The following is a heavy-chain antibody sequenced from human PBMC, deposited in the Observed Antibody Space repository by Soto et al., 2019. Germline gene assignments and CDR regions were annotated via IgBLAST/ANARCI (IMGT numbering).Heavy chain of an antibody. J-gene: IGHJ4*02. Sequence: PSETLSLTCAVYGGSFSGYYWSWIRQPPGKGLEWIGEINHSGSTNYNPSLKSRVTISVDTSKNQFSLKLSSVTAADTAVYYCARGLRMLFYWGQGTLVTVSS. CDR3: ARGLRMLFY. CDR1: GGSFSGYY. D-gene: IGHD2-8*01. V-gene: IGHV4-34*01. CDR2: INHSGST.